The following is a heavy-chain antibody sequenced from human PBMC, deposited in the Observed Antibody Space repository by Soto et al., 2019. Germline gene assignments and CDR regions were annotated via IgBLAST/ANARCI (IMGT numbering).Heavy chain of an antibody. CDR2: ISSSSSTI. D-gene: IGHD4-4*01. Sequence: EVQLVESGGGLVQPGGSLRLSCAASGFTFSSYSMNWVRQAPGKGLEWVSYISSSSSTIYYADSVKGRFPISRDNAKNSLYLQMNSLRDEDTAVYYCATDGTVTTPGVLDYWGQGTLVTVSS. J-gene: IGHJ4*02. V-gene: IGHV3-48*02. CDR1: GFTFSSYS. CDR3: ATDGTVTTPGVLDY.